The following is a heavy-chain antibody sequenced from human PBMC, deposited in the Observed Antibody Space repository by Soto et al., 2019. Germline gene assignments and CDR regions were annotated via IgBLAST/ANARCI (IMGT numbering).Heavy chain of an antibody. V-gene: IGHV3-30*18. CDR2: ISYDGSNK. Sequence: PGGSLRLSCAASGFTFSSYGMHWVRQAPGKGLEWVAVISYDGSNKYYADSVKGRFTISRDNSKNTLYLQMNSLRAEDTAVYYCAKDRSSSGWYYFDYWGQGTLVTVSS. D-gene: IGHD6-19*01. J-gene: IGHJ4*02. CDR3: AKDRSSSGWYYFDY. CDR1: GFTFSSYG.